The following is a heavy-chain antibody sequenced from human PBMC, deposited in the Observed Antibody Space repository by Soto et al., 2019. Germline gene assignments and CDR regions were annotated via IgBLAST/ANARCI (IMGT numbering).Heavy chain of an antibody. CDR2: ISGSGGST. J-gene: IGHJ4*01. V-gene: IGHV3-23*01. CDR3: TTDSYITVIPVRLDY. CDR1: GFTFSSYA. D-gene: IGHD3-22*01. Sequence: PGGSLRLSCAASGFTFSSYAMSWVRQAPGKGLEWVSAISGSGGSTYYADSVKGRFAISRDDSISMAFMRMNSLKIEDTAVYYCTTDSYITVIPVRLDYWGHGTLVTAPQ.